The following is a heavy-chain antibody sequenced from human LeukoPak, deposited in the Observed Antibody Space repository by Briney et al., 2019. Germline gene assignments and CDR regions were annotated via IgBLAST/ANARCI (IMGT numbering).Heavy chain of an antibody. V-gene: IGHV4-30-4*01. CDR1: NGSISSYDSY. Sequence: SQTLSLTCTVSNGSISSYDSYWSWIRQPPGKGLDWLAYIYYGGSTDSTPSLKSRVTISVDTSKNQFSLRLTSVTAADTAVYYCARVSRGGSGSGAFDIWGQGTMVTVSS. D-gene: IGHD3-10*01. J-gene: IGHJ3*02. CDR3: ARVSRGGSGSGAFDI. CDR2: IYYGGST.